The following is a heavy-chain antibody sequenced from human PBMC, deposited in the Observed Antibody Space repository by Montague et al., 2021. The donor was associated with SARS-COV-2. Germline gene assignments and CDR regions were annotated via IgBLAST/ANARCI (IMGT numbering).Heavy chain of an antibody. V-gene: IGHV4-4*02. CDR3: AREFRTYGYGGQYWYFDL. CDR1: GGSISSSHW. Sequence: SETLSLTCAVSGGSISSSHWWSWVRQPPGKGLEWMGEIYHCGSTNYNPSLKSRVTITIDKSTNQYSLQLSSVTAAATAVYYCAREFRTYGYGGQYWYFDLWGRGTLVTVSS. CDR2: IYHCGST. D-gene: IGHD3-10*01. J-gene: IGHJ2*01.